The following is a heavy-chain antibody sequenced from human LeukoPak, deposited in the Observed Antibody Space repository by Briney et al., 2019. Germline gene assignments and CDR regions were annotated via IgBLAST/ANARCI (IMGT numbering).Heavy chain of an antibody. CDR1: GGTFSSYA. CDR3: ASAWGNHWGFSFDY. Sequence: GASVKVSCKASGGTFSSYAISWVRQAPGQGLEWMGGIIPIFGTANYAQKFQGRVTITRDTSASTAYMELSSLRSEDTAVYYCASAWGNHWGFSFDYWGQGTLVTVSS. CDR2: IIPIFGTA. J-gene: IGHJ4*02. D-gene: IGHD7-27*01. V-gene: IGHV1-69*05.